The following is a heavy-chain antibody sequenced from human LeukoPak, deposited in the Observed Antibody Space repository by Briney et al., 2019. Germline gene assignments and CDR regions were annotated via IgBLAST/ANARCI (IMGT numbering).Heavy chain of an antibody. CDR2: ITSSGDDI. J-gene: IGHJ4*02. Sequence: GGSLRLSYAASGFTLINFEMNWVRQAPGRGLEWVAYITSSGDDIYYADSVKGRFTISRDNAKNALFLRMNSLRVEDTATYYCASDIVATSGDFWGQGTLVSVSS. CDR3: ASDIVATSGDF. CDR1: GFTLINFE. D-gene: IGHD5-12*01. V-gene: IGHV3-48*03.